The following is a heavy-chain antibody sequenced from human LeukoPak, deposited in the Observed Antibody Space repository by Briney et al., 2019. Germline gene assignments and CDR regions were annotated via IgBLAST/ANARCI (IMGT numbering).Heavy chain of an antibody. CDR1: GGSISRYY. Sequence: PSETLSLTCTVSGGSISRYYWSWIRQPPGKGLEWIGYIYYSGSTNYNPSLKSRVTISVDKSKNQVSLKLSSVPAADRAVYSCARGIHYYNGMEVWGEGTTVTVSS. CDR3: ARGIHYYNGMEV. D-gene: IGHD1-14*01. V-gene: IGHV4-59*01. J-gene: IGHJ6*04. CDR2: IYYSGST.